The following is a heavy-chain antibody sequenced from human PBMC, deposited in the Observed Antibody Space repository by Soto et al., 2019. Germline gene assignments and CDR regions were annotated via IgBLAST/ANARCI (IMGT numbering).Heavy chain of an antibody. CDR2: ISGGGGGS. J-gene: IGHJ6*02. CDR1: GFTFSSFA. Sequence: EVVLLESGGGLVKPGGSLRLSCAASGFTFSSFAMSWVRQTPGKGLEWLSGISGGGGGSYYADSVKGRFTISRDNSKNTRYLQMNSIRVEDTALYYCSRDKLTAVGYYYYYYGMDVWGRGTAVTVSS. D-gene: IGHD6-13*01. CDR3: SRDKLTAVGYYYYYYGMDV. V-gene: IGHV3-23*01.